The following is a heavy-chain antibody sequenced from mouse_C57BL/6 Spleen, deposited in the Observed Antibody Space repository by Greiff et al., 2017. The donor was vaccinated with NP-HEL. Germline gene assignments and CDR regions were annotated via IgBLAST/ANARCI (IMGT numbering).Heavy chain of an antibody. CDR1: GYTFTDYN. J-gene: IGHJ3*01. CDR2: INPNNGGT. D-gene: IGHD2-4*01. V-gene: IGHV1-18*01. Sequence: VQLQQSGPELVKPGASVKIPCKASGYTFTDYNMDWVKQSHGKSLEWIGDINPNNGGTIYNQKFKGKATLTVDKSSSTAYMELRSLTSEDTAVYYCARSGIYYDYDGGFAYWGQGTLVTVSA. CDR3: ARSGIYYDYDGGFAY.